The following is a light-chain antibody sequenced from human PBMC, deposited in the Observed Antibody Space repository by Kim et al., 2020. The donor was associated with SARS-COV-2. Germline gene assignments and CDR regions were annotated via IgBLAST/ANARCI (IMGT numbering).Light chain of an antibody. CDR2: DVS. J-gene: IGLJ2*01. CDR3: SSYASSSTVV. CDR1: SSDVGSYNH. Sequence: GQSITISCTGTSSDVGSYNHVSWYQQHPGKAPKLMIYDVSKRPSGLSNRFSGSKSGNTASLTISGLQAEDEADYYCSSYASSSTVVFGGGTQLTVL. V-gene: IGLV2-14*04.